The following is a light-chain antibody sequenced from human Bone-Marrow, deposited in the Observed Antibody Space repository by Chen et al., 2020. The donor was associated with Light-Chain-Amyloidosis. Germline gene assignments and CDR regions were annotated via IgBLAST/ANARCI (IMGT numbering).Light chain of an antibody. CDR3: QVWDRSSDRPV. Sequence: YVLTQPPPVSVAPGHTATIACGGDNIGSTSVHWYQQTPGQAPLLGVYDDSDRPSGIPERLSGSNSGNTATLTISRVEAGDEADYYCQVWDRSSDRPVFGGGTKLTVL. CDR2: DDS. CDR1: NIGSTS. J-gene: IGLJ3*02. V-gene: IGLV3-21*02.